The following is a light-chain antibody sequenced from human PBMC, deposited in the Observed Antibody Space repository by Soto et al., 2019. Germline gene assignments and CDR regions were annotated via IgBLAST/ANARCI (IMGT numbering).Light chain of an antibody. CDR1: QDIIGC. CDR2: GPX. V-gene: IGKV1-12*01. CDR3: QQAYNFPTIT. J-gene: IGKJ5*01. Sequence: DIQVTQWPSSVSASVVDRVTITCRAXQDIIGCLAWYQQKPGNPPEIXIXGPXTLQNGVASRFRGSGAGRDFTLILDSMLPEYFVTYYCQQAYNFPTITFGQGTRLEIK.